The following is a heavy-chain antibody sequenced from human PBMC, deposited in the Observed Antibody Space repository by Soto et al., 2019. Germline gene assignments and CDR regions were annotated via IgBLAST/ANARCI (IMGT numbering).Heavy chain of an antibody. CDR3: AASTFQYGVSGYFHLDY. J-gene: IGHJ4*02. V-gene: IGHV1-69*06. CDR1: GDTFSNFA. Sequence: GASVKVSCKTSGDTFSNFAISWVRQAPGQGLEWMGGIIPMYDSASYAQKSQGRVTITADKFTGTAYMELSSLRSEDTAIYFCAASTFQYGVSGYFHLDYWGLGTPVTVSS. D-gene: IGHD3-3*01. CDR2: IIPMYDSA.